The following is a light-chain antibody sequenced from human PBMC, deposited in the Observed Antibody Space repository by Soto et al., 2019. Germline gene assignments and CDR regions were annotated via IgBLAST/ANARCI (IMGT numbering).Light chain of an antibody. V-gene: IGKV3-20*01. J-gene: IGKJ3*01. CDR1: QIVSSSY. CDR3: QRYGGSPALFA. CDR2: GAS. Sequence: EIVLTQSPGTLSLSPGETVTLSCSASQIVSSSYLAWYQQKPGQAPWLLIYGASVRATGIPDRFSDSGSGTDFTLNLSRLEPDDCAVYYCQRYGGSPALFAFGAGTKVDFK.